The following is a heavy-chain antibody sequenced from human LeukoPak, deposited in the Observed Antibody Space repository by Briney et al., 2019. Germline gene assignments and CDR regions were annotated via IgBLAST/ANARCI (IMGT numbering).Heavy chain of an antibody. D-gene: IGHD3-3*01. CDR2: ISGSGGST. CDR1: GFTFSSYA. V-gene: IGHV3-23*01. CDR3: AKYGIRFLEWFGY. Sequence: PGGSLRLSCAASGFTFSSYAMSWVRQAPGKGLERVSAISGSGGSTYYADSVKGRFTISRDNSKNTLYLQMNSLRAEDTAVYYCAKYGIRFLEWFGYWGQGTLVTVSS. J-gene: IGHJ4*02.